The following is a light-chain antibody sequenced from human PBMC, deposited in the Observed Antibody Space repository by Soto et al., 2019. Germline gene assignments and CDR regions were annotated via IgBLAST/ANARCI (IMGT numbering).Light chain of an antibody. CDR1: STDVGGYSY. V-gene: IGLV2-14*01. J-gene: IGLJ3*02. CDR3: SSYTSSATLV. Sequence: QSALTQPASVSGSPGQSITISCTGTSTDVGGYSYVSWYQHHPGKAPKLMIYDVTNRPAGISNRFSGSKSGNTASLTISGLQADDEADYYCSSYTSSATLVFGGGTKLTVL. CDR2: DVT.